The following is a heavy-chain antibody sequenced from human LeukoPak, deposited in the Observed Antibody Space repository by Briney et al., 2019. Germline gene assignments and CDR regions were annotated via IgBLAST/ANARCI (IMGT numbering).Heavy chain of an antibody. J-gene: IGHJ4*02. D-gene: IGHD6-13*01. CDR3: ARGDSSHFDY. V-gene: IGHV1-46*01. CDR1: GYTFTSYY. Sequence: ASVKVSCKSSGYTFTSYYMHWVRQAPGQGLEWMGIIDPSGDTTSYAQKFQGRVTMTRDTSTSTVYMELSSLRSEDTAVYYCARGDSSHFDYWGQGTLVTDS. CDR2: IDPSGDTT.